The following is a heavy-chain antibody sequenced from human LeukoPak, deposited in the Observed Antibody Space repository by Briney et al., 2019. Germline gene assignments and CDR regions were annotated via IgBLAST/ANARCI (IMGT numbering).Heavy chain of an antibody. D-gene: IGHD3-3*01. CDR1: GFTFSSYW. Sequence: GGSLRLSCAASGFTFSSYWMSWVRQAPGKGLEWVANIQQEGSEKYYVDSVKGRFTISRDNAKNSLYLQMNSLRAEDTAVYYCARVETHYDFWSGPRKYFDYWGQGTLVTVSS. CDR3: ARVETHYDFWSGPRKYFDY. V-gene: IGHV3-7*01. J-gene: IGHJ4*02. CDR2: IQQEGSEK.